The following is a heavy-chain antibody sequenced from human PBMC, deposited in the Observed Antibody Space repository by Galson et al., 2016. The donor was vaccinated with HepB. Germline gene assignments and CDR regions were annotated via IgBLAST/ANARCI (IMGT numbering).Heavy chain of an antibody. J-gene: IGHJ4*02. D-gene: IGHD1-14*01. CDR3: ARGQAGEAQRRPLGY. Sequence: SETLSLTCAVSGGSISSSNWWSWVRQPPGKGLEWIGEIYHTGSANYSPSLKSRLTISVDKSKNQLSLKLSSVTAADTAVYYCARGQAGEAQRRPLGYWGQGTLVTVSS. CDR1: GGSISSSNW. V-gene: IGHV4-4*02. CDR2: IYHTGSA.